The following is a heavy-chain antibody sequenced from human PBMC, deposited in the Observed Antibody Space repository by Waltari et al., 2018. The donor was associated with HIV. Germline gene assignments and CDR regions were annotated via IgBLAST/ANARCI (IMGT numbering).Heavy chain of an antibody. Sequence: QVQLQQSGPGLVKPSENLSLTCTVSGYSINSGYYWGWIRQPPGKGLEWRSIIYHSGSTYDNPALKGRVPTSVDTSKNQYALGLTSVTAADTAVYYCAGGPSGSYFYWGQGTLVTVSS. CDR3: AGGPSGSYFY. V-gene: IGHV4-38-2*02. J-gene: IGHJ4*01. D-gene: IGHD3-10*01. CDR1: GYSINSGYY. CDR2: IYHSGST.